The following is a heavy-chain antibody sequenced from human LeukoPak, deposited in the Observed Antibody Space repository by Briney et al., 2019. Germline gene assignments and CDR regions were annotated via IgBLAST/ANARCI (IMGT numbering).Heavy chain of an antibody. V-gene: IGHV3-53*01. J-gene: IGHJ4*02. CDR1: GFTVSSNY. CDR3: ARDPGAFPYFFDN. CDR2: IYSGGST. D-gene: IGHD4/OR15-4a*01. Sequence: GGSLRLSCAASGFTVSSNYMSWVRQAPGKGLEWVSVIYSGGSTYYADSVKGRFTISRDNSKNTLYLQMRSLRVEDTAVYFCARDPGAFPYFFDNWGQGTLVTVSS.